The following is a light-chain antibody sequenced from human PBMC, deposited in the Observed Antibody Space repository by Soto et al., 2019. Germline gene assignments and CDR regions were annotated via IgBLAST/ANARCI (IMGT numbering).Light chain of an antibody. J-gene: IGKJ1*01. CDR1: QSVLYSSNNKNY. CDR3: QQYHTTPQT. Sequence: DIVMTQSPDSLAVSLGERATINCKSSQSVLYSSNNKNYLAWYQQKPGQPPKLLISWASTRETGVPDRFSGSGAGADFTLTISSLQAEDVAVYSCQQYHTTPQTFGQGTKVEIK. V-gene: IGKV4-1*01. CDR2: WAS.